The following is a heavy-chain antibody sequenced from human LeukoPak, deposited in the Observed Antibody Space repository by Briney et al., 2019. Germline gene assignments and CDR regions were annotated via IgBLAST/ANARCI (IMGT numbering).Heavy chain of an antibody. D-gene: IGHD3-10*01. CDR1: GGTFSSYA. CDR2: IIPIFGTA. Sequence: SVKVSCKASGGTFSSYAISWVRQAPGQGLEWMGRIIPIFGTANYAQKFQGRVTITTDESTSTAYMELSSLRSEDTAVYYCARAGNYYGSGSYRYWGQRTLLTVSS. J-gene: IGHJ4*02. V-gene: IGHV1-69*05. CDR3: ARAGNYYGSGSYRY.